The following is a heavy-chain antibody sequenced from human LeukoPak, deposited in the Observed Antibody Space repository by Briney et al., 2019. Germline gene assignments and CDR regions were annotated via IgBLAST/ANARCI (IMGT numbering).Heavy chain of an antibody. CDR2: IKQDGSEK. CDR3: ARDVSDENGSSSRIHLDS. Sequence: GGSQRLSCAASGFTFSNYWMTWVRQAPGKGLEWVANIKQDGSEKYYVDSVKGRFTISRDNAKNSLFLQMNSLRAEDTAVYYCARDVSDENGSSSRIHLDSWGQGTLVSVSS. J-gene: IGHJ4*02. CDR1: GFTFSNYW. V-gene: IGHV3-7*01. D-gene: IGHD6-6*01.